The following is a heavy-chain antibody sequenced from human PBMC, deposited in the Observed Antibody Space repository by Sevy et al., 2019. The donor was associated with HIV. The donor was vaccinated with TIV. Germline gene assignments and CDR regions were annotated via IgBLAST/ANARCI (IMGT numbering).Heavy chain of an antibody. J-gene: IGHJ5*02. Sequence: ASVKVSCKVSEYTLTQLSMHWVRQAPGKGLEWMGHFDPEDGETIYGQKFQGRVTMTEDTSANTAYMQLNSLTSEDTAVYYCATEGLRYYSGASHYQGDWFDPWGQGTLVTVSS. CDR1: EYTLTQLS. CDR2: FDPEDGET. V-gene: IGHV1-24*01. D-gene: IGHD2-15*01. CDR3: ATEGLRYYSGASHYQGDWFDP.